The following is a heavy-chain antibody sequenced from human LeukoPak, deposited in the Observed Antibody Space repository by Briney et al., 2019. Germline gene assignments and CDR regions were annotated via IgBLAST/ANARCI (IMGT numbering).Heavy chain of an antibody. V-gene: IGHV3-9*03. CDR2: IGWNSRSI. CDR3: AKEGSSWSTFDY. J-gene: IGHJ4*02. Sequence: PGRSLRLSCATSGFTFNDYAMYWVRQAPGKGLEWVSGIGWNSRSIAYADPVKGRFTISRDNAKNSLYLQMNSLRAEDMALYYCAKEGSSWSTFDYWGQGTLVTVSS. CDR1: GFTFNDYA. D-gene: IGHD6-13*01.